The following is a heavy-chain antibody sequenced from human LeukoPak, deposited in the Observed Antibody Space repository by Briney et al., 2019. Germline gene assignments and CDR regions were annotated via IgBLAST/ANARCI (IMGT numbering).Heavy chain of an antibody. D-gene: IGHD3-10*01. CDR2: ISSSSSYI. CDR3: ARDRLWFGDPVDY. Sequence: GGSLRLSCAASGFTFSSYSMNWVRQAPGKGLEWVSSISSSSSYIYYVDSVKGRFTISRDNARNSLYLQMNSLRAEDTAVYYCARDRLWFGDPVDYWGQGTLVTVSS. V-gene: IGHV3-21*01. J-gene: IGHJ4*02. CDR1: GFTFSSYS.